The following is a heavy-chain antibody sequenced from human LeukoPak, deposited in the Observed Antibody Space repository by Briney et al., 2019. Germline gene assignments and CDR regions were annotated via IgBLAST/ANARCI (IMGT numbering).Heavy chain of an antibody. CDR2: ISSSSSYI. D-gene: IGHD3-3*01. J-gene: IGHJ3*02. Sequence: PGGSLRLSCAASGFTFSSYSTNWVRQAPGKGLEWVSSISSSSSYIYYAASVKGRFTISRDNAKNSLYLQMNSLRAEDTAVYYCARGRITIFGVAPVAAFDIWGQGTMVTVSS. V-gene: IGHV3-21*01. CDR1: GFTFSSYS. CDR3: ARGRITIFGVAPVAAFDI.